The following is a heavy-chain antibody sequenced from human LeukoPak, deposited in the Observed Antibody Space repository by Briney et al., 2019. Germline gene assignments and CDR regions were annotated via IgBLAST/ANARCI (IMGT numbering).Heavy chain of an antibody. J-gene: IGHJ5*02. Sequence: ASVKVSCKASGYTFTDYYMHWVRQAPGQGLEWMGWINPNSGGTNYAQNFQGRVTMTRDTSITTAYMEMSRLRSDDTAVYYCAREASSWYSHCFDPWGQGTLVTVSS. CDR2: INPNSGGT. V-gene: IGHV1-2*02. CDR3: AREASSWYSHCFDP. CDR1: GYTFTDYY. D-gene: IGHD6-13*01.